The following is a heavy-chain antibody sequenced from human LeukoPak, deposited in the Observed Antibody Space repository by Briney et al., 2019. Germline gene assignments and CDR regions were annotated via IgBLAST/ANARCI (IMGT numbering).Heavy chain of an antibody. CDR1: GFTFSSYG. J-gene: IGHJ4*02. CDR2: IRYDGSNK. CDR3: AKDLVTPSSSYFDY. V-gene: IGHV3-30*02. Sequence: GGSLRLSCAASGFTFSSYGMHWVRQAPGKGLEWVAFIRYDGSNKYYADSVKGRFTISRDNSKNTLYLQMSSLRAEDTAVYYCAKDLVTPSSSYFDYWGQGTLVTVSS. D-gene: IGHD4-23*01.